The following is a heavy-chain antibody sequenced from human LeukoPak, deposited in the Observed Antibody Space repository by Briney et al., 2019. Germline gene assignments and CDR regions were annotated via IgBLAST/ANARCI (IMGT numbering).Heavy chain of an antibody. D-gene: IGHD2-2*01. CDR2: IKQDGSEK. Sequence: GGSLRLSCAASGFTFSSYWMSWVRQAPGKGLEWVANIKQDGSEKYYVDSVKGRFTISRDNAKNSLYLQMNSLRAEDTAVYYCARLQLGYCSSTSCPIARFAFDYWGQGTLVTVSS. CDR1: GFTFSSYW. CDR3: ARLQLGYCSSTSCPIARFAFDY. V-gene: IGHV3-7*01. J-gene: IGHJ4*02.